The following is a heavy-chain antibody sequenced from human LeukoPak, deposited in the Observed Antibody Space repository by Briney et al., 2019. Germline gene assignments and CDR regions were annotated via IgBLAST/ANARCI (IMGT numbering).Heavy chain of an antibody. J-gene: IGHJ5*02. Sequence: PSETLSLTCTVSGGSISSSSYYWGWIRQPPGKGLEWIGSIYYSGSTYYNPSLKSRVTISVDTSKNQFSLKLSSVTAADTAVYYCARLSYWFDPWGQGTLVTVSS. CDR2: IYYSGST. CDR1: GGSISSSSYY. CDR3: ARLSYWFDP. V-gene: IGHV4-39*07. D-gene: IGHD2/OR15-2a*01.